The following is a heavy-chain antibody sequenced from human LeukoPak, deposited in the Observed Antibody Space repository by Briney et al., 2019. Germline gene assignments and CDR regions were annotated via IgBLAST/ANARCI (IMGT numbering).Heavy chain of an antibody. CDR1: GFTFNTYW. V-gene: IGHV3-7*01. Sequence: GGSLRLSCAASGFTFNTYWVSWVRQAPGKGLEWVANIKQDGSGKYYVDSVKGRFTISRDDAKNSLYLQMNSLRAEDTAVYFRARGVTPDYWGQGALVTVSS. CDR2: IKQDGSGK. J-gene: IGHJ4*02. D-gene: IGHD2-21*02. CDR3: ARGVTPDY.